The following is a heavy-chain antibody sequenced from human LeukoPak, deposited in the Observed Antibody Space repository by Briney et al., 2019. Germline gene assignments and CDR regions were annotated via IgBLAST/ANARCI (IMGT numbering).Heavy chain of an antibody. J-gene: IGHJ5*02. CDR2: ISYVETSK. CDR1: GFTFSSYA. D-gene: IGHD3-16*01. Sequence: PGGSLRLSCAASGFTFSSYAMHWVRQAPGKGLEWVAVISYVETSKYYADSVKGRFTISRDNSKNMVYLQMNSLRAEDTAVYYCARHYGPWGQGTLVTVSS. V-gene: IGHV3-30-3*01. CDR3: ARHYGP.